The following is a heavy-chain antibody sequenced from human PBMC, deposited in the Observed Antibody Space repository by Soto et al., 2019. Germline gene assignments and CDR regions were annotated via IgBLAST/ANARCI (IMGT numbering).Heavy chain of an antibody. J-gene: IGHJ3*02. CDR3: AREEGYSYGSDAFDI. V-gene: IGHV4-59*01. CDR1: GGSIGSYY. Sequence: SETLSLTCTVSGGSIGSYYWSWIRQPPGKGLEWIGYIYYSGSTNYNPSLKSRVTISVDTSKNQFSLKLSSVTAADTAVYYCAREEGYSYGSDAFDIWGQGTMVTVSS. CDR2: IYYSGST. D-gene: IGHD5-18*01.